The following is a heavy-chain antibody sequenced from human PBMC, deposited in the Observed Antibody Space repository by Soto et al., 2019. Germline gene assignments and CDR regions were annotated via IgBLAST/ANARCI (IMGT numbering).Heavy chain of an antibody. J-gene: IGHJ5*02. CDR2: ISGSGGST. CDR1: GFTFSSYA. CDR3: AKDPYYYDSSGYSA. D-gene: IGHD3-22*01. Sequence: EVQLLEFGGGLVQPGGSLRLSCAASGFTFSSYAMSWVRQAPGKGLEWVSAISGSGGSTYYADSVKGRFTISRDNSKNTLYLQMNSLRAEDTAVYYCAKDPYYYDSSGYSAWGQGTLVTVSS. V-gene: IGHV3-23*01.